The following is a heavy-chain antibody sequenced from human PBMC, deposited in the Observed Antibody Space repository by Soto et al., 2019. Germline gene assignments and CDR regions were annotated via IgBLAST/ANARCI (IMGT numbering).Heavy chain of an antibody. V-gene: IGHV1-2*04. D-gene: IGHD2-15*01. CDR1: GYTFTSYS. J-gene: IGHJ6*02. CDR2: INPNSGGT. Sequence: ASVKVSCKASGYTFTSYSMHWVRQAPGQGLEWMGWINPNSGGTNYAQKFQGWVTMTRDTSISTAYMELSRLRSDDTAVYYCARDRGCSGGSGYSGYYYYGMDVWGQGTTVTVSS. CDR3: ARDRGCSGGSGYSGYYYYGMDV.